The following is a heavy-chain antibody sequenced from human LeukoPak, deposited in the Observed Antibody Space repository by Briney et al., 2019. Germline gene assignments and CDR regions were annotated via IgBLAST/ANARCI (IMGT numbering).Heavy chain of an antibody. CDR2: IYTSGST. D-gene: IGHD1-26*01. CDR1: GGSISSYY. J-gene: IGHJ4*02. V-gene: IGHV4-4*07. CDR3: AREYRARVGATRTPDAPRHFDY. Sequence: PSETLSLTCTVSGGSISSYYWSWIRQPAGKGLEWIGRIYTSGSTNYNPSLKSRVTMSVDTSKNQFSLKLSSVTAADTAVYYCAREYRARVGATRTPDAPRHFDYWGQGTLVTVSS.